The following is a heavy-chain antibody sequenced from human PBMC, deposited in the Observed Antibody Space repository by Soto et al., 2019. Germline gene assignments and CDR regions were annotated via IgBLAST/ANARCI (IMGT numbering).Heavy chain of an antibody. V-gene: IGHV4-34*01. J-gene: IGHJ5*02. CDR3: ARAVRFGEFDP. Sequence: SETLSLTCAVYGGSFSGYYWSWIRQPPGKGLEWIGEINHSGSTNYNPSLKSRVTISVDTSKNQFSLKLSSVTAADTAVYYCARAVRFGEFDPWGQGTLVTVSS. CDR2: INHSGST. CDR1: GGSFSGYY. D-gene: IGHD3-10*01.